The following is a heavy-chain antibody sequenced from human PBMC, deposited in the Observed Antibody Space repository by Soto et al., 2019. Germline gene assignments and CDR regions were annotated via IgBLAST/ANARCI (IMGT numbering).Heavy chain of an antibody. CDR3: AKDRRKQWLVRNPYDAFDI. CDR2: ISGSGGST. J-gene: IGHJ3*02. CDR1: GFTFSSYA. V-gene: IGHV3-23*01. D-gene: IGHD6-19*01. Sequence: PGGSLRLSCAASGFTFSSYAMSWVRQAPGKGLEWVSAISGSGGSTYYADSVKGRFTISRDNSKNTLYLQMNSLRAEDTAVYYCAKDRRKQWLVRNPYDAFDIWGQGTMVTVSS.